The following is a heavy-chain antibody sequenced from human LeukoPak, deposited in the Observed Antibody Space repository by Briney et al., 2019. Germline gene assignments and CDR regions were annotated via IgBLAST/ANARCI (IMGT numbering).Heavy chain of an antibody. D-gene: IGHD2-8*01. Sequence: SETLSLTCTVSGGSIGSTSYFWGWIRQPPGKGLEWIGSIYYSGSTYYNPSLKSRVTISVDTSKNQFSLKLSSVTAADTAVYYYARDLLSEGYARLARQNDAFDIWGQGTMVTVSS. V-gene: IGHV4-39*07. J-gene: IGHJ3*02. CDR1: GGSIGSTSYF. CDR2: IYYSGST. CDR3: ARDLLSEGYARLARQNDAFDI.